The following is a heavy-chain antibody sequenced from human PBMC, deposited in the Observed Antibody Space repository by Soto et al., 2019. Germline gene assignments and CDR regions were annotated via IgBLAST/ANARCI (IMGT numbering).Heavy chain of an antibody. Sequence: QVQLQESGPGLVNPSETLSLTCTVSGVYIRDYYWMWISHAPGKGMDWSGSIPSSGYSNYNTSITSRVVMSIDASKNLFALELCSLTAADTAVYYCANKSAGCGLDPWGQGTMVTVSS. CDR1: GVYIRDYY. J-gene: IGHJ5*02. CDR2: IPSSGYS. CDR3: ANKSAGCGLDP. V-gene: IGHV4-59*01.